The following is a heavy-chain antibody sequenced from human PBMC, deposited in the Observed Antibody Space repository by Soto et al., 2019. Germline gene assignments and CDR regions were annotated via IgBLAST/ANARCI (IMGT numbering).Heavy chain of an antibody. Sequence: GESLKISCQVSGYNFNLYWVAWVRQTPGKGLEWIGMLYPGDSNTRYSPSFQGQVTLSVDKSITTAYLQWDSLKASDTGVYDCARRKYGTPSGHFYGVDAWGQGTAVTVSS. V-gene: IGHV5-51*01. D-gene: IGHD3-10*01. CDR1: GYNFNLYW. CDR2: LYPGDSNT. J-gene: IGHJ6*02. CDR3: ARRKYGTPSGHFYGVDA.